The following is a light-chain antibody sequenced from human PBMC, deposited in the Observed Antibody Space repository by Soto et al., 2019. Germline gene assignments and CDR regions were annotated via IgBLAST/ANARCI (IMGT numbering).Light chain of an antibody. CDR2: GVS. CDR1: QNISTY. Sequence: EIVLTQSPATLSLSPGEGASLSCRASQNISTYLAWYQQRPGQVPRLLIYGVSKRAIGLPARFSGSGSGTEFTLTITSLQSEDFAVYYCQQYNKWPQTFGQGTKVDIK. V-gene: IGKV3-15*01. J-gene: IGKJ1*01. CDR3: QQYNKWPQT.